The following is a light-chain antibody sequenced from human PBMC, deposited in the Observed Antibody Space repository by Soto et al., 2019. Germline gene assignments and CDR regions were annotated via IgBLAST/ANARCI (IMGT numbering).Light chain of an antibody. CDR1: QSVSSGY. CDR2: GTS. J-gene: IGKJ1*01. V-gene: IGKV3-20*01. CDR3: QRSGSSVPT. Sequence: ESVLTQSPGTLSVSPGERATLSCRASQSVSSGYLAWYQQKPGQAPMLLIYGTSNRATGIPDRFSGSGSGTDFTLTITRLEPEDFAVYYCQRSGSSVPTFGQGTKVEIK.